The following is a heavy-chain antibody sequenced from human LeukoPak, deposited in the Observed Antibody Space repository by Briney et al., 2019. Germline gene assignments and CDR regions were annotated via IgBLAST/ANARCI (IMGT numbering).Heavy chain of an antibody. CDR3: AKGYSSGWTPFDY. J-gene: IGHJ4*02. D-gene: IGHD6-19*01. CDR2: IGDSGEIE. CDR1: GLILRGHA. V-gene: IGHV3-23*01. Sequence: PGGSLTLSCEASGLILRGHAMSWVRQAPGKGLKWVSGIGDSGEIERYADSVEGRFTISREIFRHTVCLEMRSRRPENTAVYYCAKGYSSGWTPFDYWGQGTQVTVSS.